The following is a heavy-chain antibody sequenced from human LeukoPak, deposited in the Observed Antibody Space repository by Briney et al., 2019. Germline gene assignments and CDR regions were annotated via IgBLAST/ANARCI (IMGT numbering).Heavy chain of an antibody. J-gene: IGHJ6*02. V-gene: IGHV3-43*02. D-gene: IGHD4-17*01. CDR2: ISGDGGST. Sequence: GGSLRLSCAASGFTFDDDAMHWVRQAPGKGLEWVSLISGDGGSTYYADSVKGRFTISRDNSKNSLYLQMNSLRTEDTALYYRAKADPHYDHPYYYYGMDVWGQGTTVTVSS. CDR1: GFTFDDDA. CDR3: AKADPHYDHPYYYYGMDV.